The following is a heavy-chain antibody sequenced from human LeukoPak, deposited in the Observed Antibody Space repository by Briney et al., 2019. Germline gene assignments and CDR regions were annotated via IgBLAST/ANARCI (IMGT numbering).Heavy chain of an antibody. Sequence: PGGSLRLSCAASGFTFSSYAMHWVRQAPGKGLEWVAVISYDGSNKYYADSVKGRFTISRDNSKNTLYLQMSSLRSEDTAVYYCARDLTTVTTYIDYWGQGTLVTVSS. CDR3: ARDLTTVTTYIDY. CDR2: ISYDGSNK. D-gene: IGHD4-17*01. J-gene: IGHJ4*02. V-gene: IGHV3-30-3*01. CDR1: GFTFSSYA.